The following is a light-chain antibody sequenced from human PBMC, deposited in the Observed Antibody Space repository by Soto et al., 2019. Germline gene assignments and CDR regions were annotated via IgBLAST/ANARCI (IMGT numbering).Light chain of an antibody. CDR1: SSDVGGYNY. Sequence: QSALTQPASVSGSPGQSITISCPGTSSDVGGYNYVSWYQHHPGKAPKLMIYEVSNRPSGVSNRFSGSKSGNTASLTISGLRAEDEADYYCTSFTRSSTWVFGGGTKLTVL. J-gene: IGLJ3*02. V-gene: IGLV2-14*01. CDR2: EVS. CDR3: TSFTRSSTWV.